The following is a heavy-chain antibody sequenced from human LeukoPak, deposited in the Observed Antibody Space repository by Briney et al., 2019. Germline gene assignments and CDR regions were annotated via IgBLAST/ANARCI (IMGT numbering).Heavy chain of an antibody. J-gene: IGHJ4*02. V-gene: IGHV3-7*01. Sequence: GGSLRLSCAAYGFSFSNSWMTWVRQAPGKDLEWVASINPDGSEVSYVGSVKGRFTISRDNAKNSVYRQMSSLRAEETGVFYCARDRGYTSFGYWGQGALVAVSS. CDR1: GFSFSNSW. CDR3: ARDRGYTSFGY. CDR2: INPDGSEV. D-gene: IGHD5-18*01.